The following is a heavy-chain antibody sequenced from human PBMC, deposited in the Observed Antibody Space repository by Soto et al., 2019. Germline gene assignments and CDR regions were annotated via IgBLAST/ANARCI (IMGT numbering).Heavy chain of an antibody. V-gene: IGHV3-30-3*01. CDR1: GFTFSSYA. D-gene: IGHD3-22*01. CDR2: ISYDGSNK. CDR3: ARDRGSSMIVVVMAGAFDI. Sequence: QSGGSLRLSCAASGFTFSSYAMHWVRQAPGKGLEWVAVISYDGSNKYYADSVKGRFTISRDNSKNTLYLQMNSLRAEDTAVYYCARDRGSSMIVVVMAGAFDIWGQGTMVTVSS. J-gene: IGHJ3*02.